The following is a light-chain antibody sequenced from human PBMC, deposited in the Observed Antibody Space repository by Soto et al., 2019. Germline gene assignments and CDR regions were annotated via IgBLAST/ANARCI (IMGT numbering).Light chain of an antibody. Sequence: IKMNQSPSTLSASVGDRVTITCRASQSASTFLAWYQQKPGQAPKLLIYDASTLQSGVPSRFSASGSGTEFALTISGLQPDDFAVYYCQQYNRYAVTFGQGTRWIS. CDR2: DAS. V-gene: IGKV1-5*01. J-gene: IGKJ1*01. CDR3: QQYNRYAVT. CDR1: QSASTF.